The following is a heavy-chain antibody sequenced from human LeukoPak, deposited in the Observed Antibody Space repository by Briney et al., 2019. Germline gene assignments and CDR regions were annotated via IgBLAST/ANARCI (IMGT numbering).Heavy chain of an antibody. J-gene: IGHJ3*02. CDR1: GFTFSSYE. D-gene: IGHD3-10*01. CDR3: AHVKARSGSTFDI. CDR2: ISTSGSTI. Sequence: PGGSLRLSCAASGFTFSSYEMNWVRQAPGKGLEWVSYISTSGSTIYYADSVKGRFTISRDNAKNSLYLQMSSLRAEDTAVYYCAHVKARSGSTFDIWGQGTMVTVSS. V-gene: IGHV3-48*03.